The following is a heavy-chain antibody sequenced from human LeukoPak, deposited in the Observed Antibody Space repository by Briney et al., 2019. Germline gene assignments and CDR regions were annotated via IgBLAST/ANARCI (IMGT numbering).Heavy chain of an antibody. CDR3: ARILDSAWGELGY. CDR1: GFSFRDYG. Sequence: GGSLRLSCAASGFSFRDYGMHWVRRTPGKGLEWVAFIRSDGSDKYYADSVKGRFTISRDTSRNTLYLQMNSLRAEDTAVYYCARILDSAWGELGYWGQGTLVTVSS. J-gene: IGHJ4*02. CDR2: IRSDGSDK. D-gene: IGHD6-19*01. V-gene: IGHV3-30*02.